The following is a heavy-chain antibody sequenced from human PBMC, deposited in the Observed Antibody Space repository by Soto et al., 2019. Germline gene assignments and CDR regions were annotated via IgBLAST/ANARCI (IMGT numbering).Heavy chain of an antibody. D-gene: IGHD6-6*01. CDR3: ARDSRYSSSVGPGY. CDR1: GYTFTGYY. CDR2: INPNSGGT. J-gene: IGHJ4*02. Sequence: RASVKVSCKASGYTFTGYYMHWVRQAPGQGLEWMGWINPNSGGTNYAQKFQGRVTMTRDTSISTAYMELSRLRSDDTAVYYCARDSRYSSSVGPGYWGQGPLVTVSS. V-gene: IGHV1-2*02.